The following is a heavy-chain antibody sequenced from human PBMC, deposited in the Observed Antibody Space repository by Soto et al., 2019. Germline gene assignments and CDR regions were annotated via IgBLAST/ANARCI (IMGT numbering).Heavy chain of an antibody. CDR2: IGGTESSA. J-gene: IGHJ6*02. CDR3: VRAISGPDFHPMDV. CDR1: GFTFTTHI. Sequence: LRLSCADSGFTFTTHIMRWVRQAPGKGLDWVSSIGGTESSATYAASVKGRFTISRDNSKDTLYLQMSSLRAEDTAIYYCVRAISGPDFHPMDVWGQGTTVTVSS. V-gene: IGHV3-23*01.